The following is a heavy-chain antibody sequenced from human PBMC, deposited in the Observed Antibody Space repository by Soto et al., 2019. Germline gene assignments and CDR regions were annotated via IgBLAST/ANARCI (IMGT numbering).Heavy chain of an antibody. CDR2: ISGGGSNT. Sequence: PGGSLRLSCAASGFPFSSYVMSWVRQAPGKGLEWVSGISGGGSNTFYADSVKGRFTISRDNSKNTLLLQMNSLGAEDTAVYYCAKDSNKYSSSLRGRYFDYWGQGIRVTVSS. D-gene: IGHD4-4*01. CDR1: GFPFSSYV. CDR3: AKDSNKYSSSLRGRYFDY. J-gene: IGHJ4*02. V-gene: IGHV3-23*01.